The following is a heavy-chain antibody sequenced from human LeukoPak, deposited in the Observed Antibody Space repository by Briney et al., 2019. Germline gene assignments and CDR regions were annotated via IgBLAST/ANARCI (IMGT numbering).Heavy chain of an antibody. CDR3: ARGGGYSSGWEYYFDY. J-gene: IGHJ4*02. Sequence: SETLSLTCTVSGGSISSYYWSWIRQPPGKGLEWIGYIYYSGSTNYNPSLKSRVTTSVDTSKNQFSLKLSSVTAADTAVYYCARGGGYSSGWEYYFDYWGQGTLVTVSS. CDR1: GGSISSYY. D-gene: IGHD6-19*01. CDR2: IYYSGST. V-gene: IGHV4-59*01.